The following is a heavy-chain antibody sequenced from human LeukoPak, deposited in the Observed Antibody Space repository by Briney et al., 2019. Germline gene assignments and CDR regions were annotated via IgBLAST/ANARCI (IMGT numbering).Heavy chain of an antibody. CDR2: IYSGGST. CDR3: ARELVTTEISYFDY. V-gene: IGHV3-53*05. Sequence: PGGSLRLSCAASGFTVSSNYMSWVRRAPGKGLEWVSVIYSGGSTYYADSVKGRFTISRDNSRNTLYLHMNSLRAEDTALYYCARELVTTEISYFDYWAREPWSPSPQ. J-gene: IGHJ4*02. CDR1: GFTVSSNY. D-gene: IGHD1-1*01.